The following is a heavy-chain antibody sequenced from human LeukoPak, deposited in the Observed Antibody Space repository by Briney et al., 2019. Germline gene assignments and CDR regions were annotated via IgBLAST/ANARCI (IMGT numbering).Heavy chain of an antibody. V-gene: IGHV4-39*01. D-gene: IGHD3-10*01. CDR1: GGSISSSSYY. Sequence: SETLSLTCTVSGGSISSSSYYWGWIRQPPGKGLEWIGSIYYSGSTYYNPSLKSRVTISVDTSKNQFSLKLSSVTAADTAVYYCARQIWFVDYWGQGTLVTVSS. J-gene: IGHJ4*02. CDR2: IYYSGST. CDR3: ARQIWFVDY.